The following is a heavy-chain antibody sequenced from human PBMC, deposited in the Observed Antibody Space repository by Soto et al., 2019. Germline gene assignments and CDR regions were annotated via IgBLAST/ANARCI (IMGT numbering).Heavy chain of an antibody. D-gene: IGHD6-19*01. CDR1: GYTFSGYY. CDR2: INPNNGDT. Sequence: QVQLVQSGAEVKKPGASVKVSCKASGYTFSGYYIHWVRQAPGQGPEWVGWINPNNGDTNYAQKYQGRVTMTRDTSITTVYMELNSLRSDDTAVYYCARGRSVAGKKFDYWGQGTLLTVS. CDR3: ARGRSVAGKKFDY. J-gene: IGHJ4*02. V-gene: IGHV1-2*02.